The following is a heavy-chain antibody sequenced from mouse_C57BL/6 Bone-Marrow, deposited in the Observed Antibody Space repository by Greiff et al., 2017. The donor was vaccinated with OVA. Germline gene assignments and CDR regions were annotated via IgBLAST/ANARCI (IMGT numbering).Heavy chain of an antibody. D-gene: IGHD1-1*01. CDR3: ARNYGSSYELDY. J-gene: IGHJ2*01. CDR1: GFSLTSYG. CDR2: IWSGGSP. V-gene: IGHV2-2*01. Sequence: QVQLKESGPGLVQPSQSLSITCTVSGFSLTSYGVHWVRQSPGKGLEWLGVIWSGGSPDYNAAFISRLSISKDNSKSQVFFKMNSLQADDTAIYYCARNYGSSYELDYWGQGTTLTVSS.